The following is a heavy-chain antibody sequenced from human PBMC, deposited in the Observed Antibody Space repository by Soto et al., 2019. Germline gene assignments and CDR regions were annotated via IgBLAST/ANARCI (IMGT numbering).Heavy chain of an antibody. J-gene: IGHJ4*02. D-gene: IGHD2-15*01. CDR3: ARAPIRLCSGDNCYSGLDS. CDR2: IIPIFNKV. V-gene: IGHV1-69*05. CDR1: GGTFSSYA. Sequence: QVQLVQSGAEVKKPGSSLKVSCKSSGGTFSSYAISWVRQAPGQGLEWLGGIIPIFNKVNYAQKSQGRVTXTXDYXTSTAYMELSSLRSDDTAVYYCARAPIRLCSGDNCYSGLDSWGQGTLVIVSS.